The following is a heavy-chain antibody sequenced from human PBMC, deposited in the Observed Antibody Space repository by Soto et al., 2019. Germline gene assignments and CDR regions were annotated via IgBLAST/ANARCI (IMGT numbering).Heavy chain of an antibody. CDR1: GGSISSGGYS. Sequence: SETLSLTCAVSGGSISSGGYSWSWIRQPPGKGLEWIRYIYHSGSTYYNPSLKSRVTISVDRSKNQFSLMLSSVTAADTAVYYCARGCLEMATRPFDHWGQGTLATVSS. CDR3: ARGCLEMATRPFDH. J-gene: IGHJ5*02. CDR2: IYHSGST. V-gene: IGHV4-30-2*01. D-gene: IGHD5-12*01.